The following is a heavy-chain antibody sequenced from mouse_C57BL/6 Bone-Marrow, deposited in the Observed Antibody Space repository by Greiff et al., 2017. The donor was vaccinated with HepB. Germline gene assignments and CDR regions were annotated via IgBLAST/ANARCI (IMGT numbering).Heavy chain of an antibody. D-gene: IGHD3-2*02. Sequence: EVQLQQSGPELVKPGASVKISCKASGYTFTDYYMNWVKQSHGKSLEWIGDINPNNGGTSYNQKFKGKATLTVDKSSSTAYMELRSLTSEDSAVYYCARTGPQLRLPFAYWGQGTLVTVSA. CDR2: INPNNGGT. V-gene: IGHV1-26*01. CDR1: GYTFTDYY. CDR3: ARTGPQLRLPFAY. J-gene: IGHJ3*01.